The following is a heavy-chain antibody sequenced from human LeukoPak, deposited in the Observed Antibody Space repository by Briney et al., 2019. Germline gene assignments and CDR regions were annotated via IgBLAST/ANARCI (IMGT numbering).Heavy chain of an antibody. D-gene: IGHD6-19*01. CDR2: ISYDGSSK. V-gene: IGHV3-30*18. CDR1: EFTFSSYS. J-gene: IGHJ4*02. CDR3: AKNPVVAGTISFDN. Sequence: GGSLRLSCAAFEFTFSSYSMNWVRQAPGKGLEWVAVISYDGSSKYYADSVKGRFTISRDNSRSTLYLQMNSLRAEDTAEYYCAKNPVVAGTISFDNWGQGTLVTVSS.